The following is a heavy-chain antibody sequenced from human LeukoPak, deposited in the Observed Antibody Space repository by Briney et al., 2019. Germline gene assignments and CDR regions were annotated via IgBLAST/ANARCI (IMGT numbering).Heavy chain of an antibody. CDR3: VRRGAGDTFDI. J-gene: IGHJ3*02. V-gene: IGHV3-33*01. Sequence: GGSLRLSCATSGFFFNTYGMHWVRQAPGKGLEWVAVIWYDGSNREYVDSVEGRFTISRDNSKNTLYLQLNRLRAEDTAVYYCVRRGAGDTFDIWGQGTMVTVSS. D-gene: IGHD6-13*01. CDR1: GFFFNTYG. CDR2: IWYDGSNR.